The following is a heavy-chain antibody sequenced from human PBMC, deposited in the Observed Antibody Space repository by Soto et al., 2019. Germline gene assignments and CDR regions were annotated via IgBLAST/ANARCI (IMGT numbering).Heavy chain of an antibody. CDR1: GYSFTSYW. CDR3: EKHLVGITRGHLDY. Sequence: GESLKISCKTSGYSFTSYWIGWVRQMPGKGMEWMGNIYPYDSDTRYSPSFQGQVTISADTSITTAYLQWSGLRASDTATYFCEKHLVGITRGHLDYWGQGTLVTVSS. V-gene: IGHV5-51*01. J-gene: IGHJ4*01. D-gene: IGHD3-22*01. CDR2: IYPYDSDT.